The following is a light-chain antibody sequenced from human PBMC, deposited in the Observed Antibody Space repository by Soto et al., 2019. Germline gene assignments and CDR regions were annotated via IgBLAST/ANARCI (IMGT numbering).Light chain of an antibody. Sequence: EIVLTQSPGTLSLSPGERATLSCRASQSVSSSYLAWYQQKPGQAPRLLIYGASSRATGIPDRFSGSGSGTDFTLTISSPEPEDFAVYYCQQRSQWPWTFGQGTKVDIK. CDR3: QQRSQWPWT. V-gene: IGKV3D-20*02. J-gene: IGKJ1*01. CDR2: GAS. CDR1: QSVSSSY.